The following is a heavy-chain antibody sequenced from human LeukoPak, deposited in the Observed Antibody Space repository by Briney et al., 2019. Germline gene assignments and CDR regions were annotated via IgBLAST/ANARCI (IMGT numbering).Heavy chain of an antibody. CDR1: GGSISRSGYF. V-gene: IGHV4-39*07. CDR3: ARLSRSAAAGTNFDY. CDR2: INDSGNT. J-gene: IGHJ4*02. D-gene: IGHD6-13*01. Sequence: PSETLSLTCTISGGSISRSGYFWGWIRQPPGKELEWIGIINDSGNTHYSSSLKSRVTISVDTSKNQFSLKLNSVTAADTAVYYCARLSRSAAAGTNFDYWGQGTLVTVSS.